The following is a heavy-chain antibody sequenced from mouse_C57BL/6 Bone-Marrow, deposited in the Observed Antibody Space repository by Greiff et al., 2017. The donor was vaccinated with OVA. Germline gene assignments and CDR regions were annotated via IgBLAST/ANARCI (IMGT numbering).Heavy chain of an antibody. CDR2: ISSGSSTI. J-gene: IGHJ2*01. V-gene: IGHV5-17*01. Sequence: EVLLVESGGGLVKPGGSLTLSCAASGFTFSDYGMHWVRQAPEKGLEWVAYISSGSSTIYYAATVKGRFTISRDNAKNTLFLQMTSLRSEDTAMYYCAKGGLGDYWGQGTTLTVSS. CDR3: AKGGLGDY. D-gene: IGHD4-1*01. CDR1: GFTFSDYG.